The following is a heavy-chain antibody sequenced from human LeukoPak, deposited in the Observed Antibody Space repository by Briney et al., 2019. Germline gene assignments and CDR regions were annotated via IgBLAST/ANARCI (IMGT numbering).Heavy chain of an antibody. J-gene: IGHJ4*02. CDR1: GFSFSSYE. CDR3: ARDTLYGPFVISLDY. V-gene: IGHV3-48*03. D-gene: IGHD2/OR15-2a*01. CDR2: ISSDGRVE. Sequence: GGSLRLSCAASGFSFSSYEMNWVRQAPGKGLEWVSHISSDGRVETYVDSVRGRFTMSRDNAKNFLFLQMSGLRAEDTAVYYCARDTLYGPFVISLDYWGQGALVTVSS.